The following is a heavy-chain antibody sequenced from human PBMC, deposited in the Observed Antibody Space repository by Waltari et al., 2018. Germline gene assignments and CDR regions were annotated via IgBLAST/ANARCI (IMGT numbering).Heavy chain of an antibody. CDR2: SHHSGSA. Sequence: QVQLQQSGPGLVKPSETLSLTCTVPGYSISTAYYWGWIRQPPGKGLEWIGSSHHSGSAYYNPSLNRRVTISLETSKNQFSLKLTSVAATDTAIYYCARQPIEGNLPDWFDPWGQGTLVTVSS. V-gene: IGHV4-38-2*02. CDR1: GYSISTAYY. D-gene: IGHD1-1*01. CDR3: ARQPIEGNLPDWFDP. J-gene: IGHJ5*02.